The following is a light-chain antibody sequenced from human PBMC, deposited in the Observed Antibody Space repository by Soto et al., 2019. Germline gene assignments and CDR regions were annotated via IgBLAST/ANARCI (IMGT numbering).Light chain of an antibody. CDR1: QSVSGNN. V-gene: IGKV3-20*01. J-gene: IGKJ2*01. CDR2: GAS. Sequence: EIVLTQSPATLSLSPGERATLSCRASQSVSGNNLAWYQQKPGQAPRLVISGASSRTAGLPDRFSGSGSGTDFTLTISRLEPEDFAVYYCQHYDDSSPRYTFGQGTKLEIK. CDR3: QHYDDSSPRYT.